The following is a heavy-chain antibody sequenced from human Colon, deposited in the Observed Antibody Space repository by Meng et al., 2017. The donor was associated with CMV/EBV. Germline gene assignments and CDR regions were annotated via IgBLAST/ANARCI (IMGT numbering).Heavy chain of an antibody. V-gene: IGHV1-69*05. CDR2: IIPIFGTA. Sequence: TFSSYALSWVRQAPGQGLEWMGGIIPIFGTANYAQKFQSRVTITTDESTSTAYMELSSLRSEDTAVYYCARDPQYSSGWYGGWYFDLWGRGTLVTVSS. D-gene: IGHD6-19*01. J-gene: IGHJ2*01. CDR1: TFSSYA. CDR3: ARDPQYSSGWYGGWYFDL.